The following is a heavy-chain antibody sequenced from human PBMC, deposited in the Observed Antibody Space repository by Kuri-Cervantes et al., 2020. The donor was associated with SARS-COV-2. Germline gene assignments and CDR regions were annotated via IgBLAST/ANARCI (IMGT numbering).Heavy chain of an antibody. CDR1: GYTLTELS. Sequence: ASVKVSCKVSGYTLTELSMHWVRQAPGKGLEWMGGFDPEDGETIYAQKFQGRVTMTEDTSTDTAYLELSSLRSEDTAVYYCATDLSGSYGGRIDYWGQGTLVTVSS. J-gene: IGHJ4*02. CDR3: ATDLSGSYGGRIDY. CDR2: FDPEDGET. D-gene: IGHD1-26*01. V-gene: IGHV1-24*01.